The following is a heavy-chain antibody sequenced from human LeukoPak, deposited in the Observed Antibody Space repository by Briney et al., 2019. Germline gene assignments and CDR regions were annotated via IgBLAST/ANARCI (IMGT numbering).Heavy chain of an antibody. V-gene: IGHV4-4*07. CDR2: IYSSGST. CDR1: GGSISGYY. CDR3: ARTIYYYDSSGYSNYFDY. D-gene: IGHD3-22*01. Sequence: SETLSLACTVSGGSISGYYWSWIRQPAGKGLDWIGRIYSSGSTNYNPSLKSRVTMSVDTSKNQFSLKLSSVTAADTAVYYCARTIYYYDSSGYSNYFDYWGQGTLVTVSS. J-gene: IGHJ4*02.